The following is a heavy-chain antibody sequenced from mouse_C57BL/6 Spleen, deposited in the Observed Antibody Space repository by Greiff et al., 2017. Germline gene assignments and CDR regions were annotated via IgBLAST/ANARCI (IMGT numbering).Heavy chain of an antibody. CDR2: IYPGDGDT. D-gene: IGHD2-5*01. V-gene: IGHV1-82*01. J-gene: IGHJ4*01. Sequence: VQLQQSGPELVKPGASVKISCKASGYAFSSSWMNWVKQRPGKGLEWIGRIYPGDGDTNYNGKFKGKATLTADKSSSTAYMQLSSLTSEDSAVYFCAREGYYSNYEGGYATDYWGQGTSVTVSS. CDR3: AREGYYSNYEGGYATDY. CDR1: GYAFSSSW.